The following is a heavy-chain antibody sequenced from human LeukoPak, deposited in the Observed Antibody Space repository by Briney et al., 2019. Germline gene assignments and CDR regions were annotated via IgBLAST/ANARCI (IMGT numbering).Heavy chain of an antibody. CDR1: GLTVTNNY. D-gene: IGHD3-10*01. V-gene: IGHV3-66*01. Sequence: GGSLRLSCGASGLTVTNNYMSWVRQPPGKGLEWVSVMYSGGSIYYADSVKGRFTISRDNSKNTVYLQMNTLRSDDTAVYYCFVGPHPYDSGDWPPNWGQGTLVTVPS. J-gene: IGHJ4*02. CDR2: MYSGGSI. CDR3: FVGPHPYDSGDWPPN.